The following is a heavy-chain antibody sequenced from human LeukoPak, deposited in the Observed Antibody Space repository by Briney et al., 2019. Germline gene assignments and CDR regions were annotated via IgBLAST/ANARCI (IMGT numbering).Heavy chain of an antibody. CDR3: ARAEPLVARAFDI. V-gene: IGHV4-4*02. D-gene: IGHD2-2*01. CDR2: IYHSGST. J-gene: IGHJ3*02. CDR1: GGSISCSNW. Sequence: PSGTLSLTCAVSGGSISCSNWWSWVRQPPGKGLEWIGEIYHSGSTNYNPSLKSRVTISVDTSKNQFSLKLSSVTAADTAVYYCARAEPLVARAFDIWGQGTMVTVSS.